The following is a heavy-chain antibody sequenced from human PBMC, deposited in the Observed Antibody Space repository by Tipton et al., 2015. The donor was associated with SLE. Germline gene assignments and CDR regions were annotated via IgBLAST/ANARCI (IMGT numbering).Heavy chain of an antibody. V-gene: IGHV3-30*02. D-gene: IGHD2-2*01. CDR2: ILYDGSKK. CDR1: GFTFSNYG. J-gene: IGHJ5*02. Sequence: SLRLSCAASGFTFSNYGMHWVRQAPGKGPEWAAFILYDGSKKFYAASVKGRFTISKDTSKNTLYLEMDSPRPEDTAVYYCARDTQDVVVPAAPPGWFDPWGQGTLVTVSS. CDR3: ARDTQDVVVPAAPPGWFDP.